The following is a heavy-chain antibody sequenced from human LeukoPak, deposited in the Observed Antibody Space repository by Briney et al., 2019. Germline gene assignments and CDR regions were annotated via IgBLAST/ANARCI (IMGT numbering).Heavy chain of an antibody. CDR1: GGSISSTNYY. CDR2: IYTSGST. D-gene: IGHD3-3*01. J-gene: IGHJ5*02. CDR3: ARENYDFWSGYFLGGSIDP. Sequence: SETLSLTCTVSGGSISSTNYYWSWIRQPAGKGLEWIGRIYTSGSTNYNPSLKSRVTISVDTSKNQFSLKLSSVTAADTAVYYCARENYDFWSGYFLGGSIDPWGQRTLVTVSS. V-gene: IGHV4-61*02.